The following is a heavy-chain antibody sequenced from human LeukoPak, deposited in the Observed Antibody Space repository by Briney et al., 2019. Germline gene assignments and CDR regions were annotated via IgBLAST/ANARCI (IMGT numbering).Heavy chain of an antibody. CDR3: TRVFAGDEIGF. CDR1: GYTFTTYR. CDR2: MDPNTGNT. Sequence: ASVKVSCKASGYTFTTYRINWVRQASGQGLEWMGWMDPNTGNTGYAQKFQGRVTMMRNTSISTAYMELSSLSSEDTAVYFCTRVFAGDEIGFWGQGTQVPVSS. V-gene: IGHV1-8*01. D-gene: IGHD3-3*01. J-gene: IGHJ4*02.